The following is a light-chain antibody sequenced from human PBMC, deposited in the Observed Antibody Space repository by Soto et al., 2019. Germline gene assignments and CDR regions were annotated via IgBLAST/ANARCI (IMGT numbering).Light chain of an antibody. J-gene: IGKJ1*01. Sequence: DIQMTQSPSTLSASVGDRVTITCRASESISTWLAWYQQKPGKAPKLLIYGDSSLESGVPPRFSGDGSGTEFTLTISSLQRDDFGVYYCQQYSRLGSFGQETKVDIK. CDR2: GDS. V-gene: IGKV1-5*01. CDR1: ESISTW. CDR3: QQYSRLGS.